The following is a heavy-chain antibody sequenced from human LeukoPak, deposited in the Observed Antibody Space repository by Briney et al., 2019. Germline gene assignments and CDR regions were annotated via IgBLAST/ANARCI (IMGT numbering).Heavy chain of an antibody. V-gene: IGHV3-30*18. CDR3: AKDLAASSSYYYGMDV. D-gene: IGHD6-13*01. J-gene: IGHJ6*02. CDR1: GFTFSSYG. CDR2: ISYDGSNK. Sequence: PGRSLRLSCAASGFTFSSYGMHWVRQAPGKGLEWVAVISYDGSNKYYADSVKGRLTISRDNSKNTLYLQMNSLRAEDTAVYYCAKDLAASSSYYYGMDVWGQGTTVTVSS.